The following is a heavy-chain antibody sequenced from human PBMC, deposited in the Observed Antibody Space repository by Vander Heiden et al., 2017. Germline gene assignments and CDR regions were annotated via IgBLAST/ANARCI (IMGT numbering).Heavy chain of an antibody. D-gene: IGHD2-21*01. J-gene: IGHJ4*02. Sequence: QVQLIQSGAEVKQPGASVKVSCQVSGPALGDFSIHWVRQAPGKGLEWMGGFDAEDEEIKYGKICRGRVILTEDASANMASIELRSRKYDETAVYFCAGGDDDLDTKKEPYSYWGQGTRVTVSS. V-gene: IGHV1-24*01. CDR2: FDAEDEEI. CDR1: GPALGDFS. CDR3: AGGDDDLDTKKEPYSY.